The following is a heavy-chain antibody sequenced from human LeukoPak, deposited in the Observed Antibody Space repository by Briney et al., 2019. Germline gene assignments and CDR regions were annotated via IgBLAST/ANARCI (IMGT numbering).Heavy chain of an antibody. CDR1: GSTFSYFS. J-gene: IGHJ4*02. Sequence: GGSLRLSCAASGSTFSYFSLNWVRQAPGKGLEWVAYISVSGSRTSYADSVQGQFIISRDDAKNSLYLQMNSLRDEDTAVYYCARDSGHHYDQLDCWGQGTLVTVSS. D-gene: IGHD3-22*01. V-gene: IGHV3-48*02. CDR2: ISVSGSRT. CDR3: ARDSGHHYDQLDC.